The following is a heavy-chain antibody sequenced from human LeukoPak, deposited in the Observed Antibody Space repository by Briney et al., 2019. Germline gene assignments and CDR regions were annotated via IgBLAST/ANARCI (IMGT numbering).Heavy chain of an antibody. J-gene: IGHJ4*02. Sequence: QTGGSLRLSCAASGFTFSSYSMNWVRQAPGKGLEWVSYISSSSSTIYYADSVKGRFTISRDNAKNSLYLQMNSLRAEDTAVYYCARDPSTTAYYWPLGDYWGQGTLVTVSS. CDR3: ARDPSTTAYYWPLGDY. CDR1: GFTFSSYS. CDR2: ISSSSSTI. D-gene: IGHD3-10*01. V-gene: IGHV3-48*04.